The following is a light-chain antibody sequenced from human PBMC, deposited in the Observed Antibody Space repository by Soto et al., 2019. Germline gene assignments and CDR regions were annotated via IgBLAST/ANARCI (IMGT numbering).Light chain of an antibody. CDR3: QQYDYSRT. V-gene: IGKV1-5*01. CDR1: QSVSDS. Sequence: DIQMTQSRSTLSASVGVTVTITCRGSQSVSDSLAWYQVKPGEAPKLLIFDVSNLETGVPSRFSGSGSGTEFSLTIRGLQPDDFATYYCQQYDYSRTFGQGTKVDI. J-gene: IGKJ1*01. CDR2: DVS.